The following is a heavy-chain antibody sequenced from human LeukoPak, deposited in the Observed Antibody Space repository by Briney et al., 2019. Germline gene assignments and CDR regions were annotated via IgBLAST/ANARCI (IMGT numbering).Heavy chain of an antibody. CDR1: GGSFSGYY. CDR2: IYYSGST. Sequence: PSETLSLTCAVSGGSFSGYYWSWIRQPPGKGLEWIVDIYYSGSTNYNPSLKSRVTISVDTSKNQFSLKLSSVTAADTAVYYCARIYDFWSGFDYWGQGTLVTVSS. D-gene: IGHD3-3*01. J-gene: IGHJ4*02. V-gene: IGHV4-59*01. CDR3: ARIYDFWSGFDY.